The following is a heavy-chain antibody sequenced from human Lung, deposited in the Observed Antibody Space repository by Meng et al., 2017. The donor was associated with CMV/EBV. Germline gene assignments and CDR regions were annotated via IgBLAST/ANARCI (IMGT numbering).Heavy chain of an antibody. CDR2: INPSGGST. J-gene: IGHJ4*02. Sequence: QVQLVQAGAEVKTPGASVKVSCKASGYTFTNYYMHWVRQAPGQGLEWMGVINPSGGSTNYAQKFQGRLTMTRDTSTSTVYMELSSLRSEDTAVYYCARGDGGNGSDYWGQGTLVTVSS. V-gene: IGHV1-46*01. CDR3: ARGDGGNGSDY. D-gene: IGHD4-23*01. CDR1: GYTFTNYY.